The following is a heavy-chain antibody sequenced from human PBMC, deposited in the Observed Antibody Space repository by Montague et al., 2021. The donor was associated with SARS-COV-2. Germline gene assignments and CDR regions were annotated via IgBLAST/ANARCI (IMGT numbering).Heavy chain of an antibody. CDR2: MYYSGST. Sequence: SETLSLTCTVAGGCISSSNYYWSWIRHPPGKGLEWIGNMYYSGSTYYNPSLKSRVTISIDTSKNQFSLKLSSVTAADTAVNYCARDDIVLQGVTKGMDVWGQGPTVTVSS. CDR1: GGCISSSNYY. J-gene: IGHJ6*02. D-gene: IGHD3-10*01. V-gene: IGHV4-39*07. CDR3: ARDDIVLQGVTKGMDV.